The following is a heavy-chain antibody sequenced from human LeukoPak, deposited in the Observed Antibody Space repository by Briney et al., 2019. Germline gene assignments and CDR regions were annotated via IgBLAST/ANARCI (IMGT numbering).Heavy chain of an antibody. CDR3: AKDSAPDYDYVWGSYRYNSFDP. J-gene: IGHJ5*02. CDR2: IYSGGST. Sequence: GGSLRLSCAASGFTVSSNYMSWVRQAPGKGLEWVSVIYSGGSTYYADSVKGRFTISRDNSKNTLYLQMHSLRAEDTAVYYCAKDSAPDYDYVWGSYRYNSFDPWGQGTLVTVSS. CDR1: GFTVSSNY. D-gene: IGHD3-16*02. V-gene: IGHV3-66*02.